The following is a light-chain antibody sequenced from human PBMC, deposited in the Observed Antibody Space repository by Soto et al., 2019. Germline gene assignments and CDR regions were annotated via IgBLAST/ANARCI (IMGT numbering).Light chain of an antibody. Sequence: ELVLTQSPATLSLSPGERATLSCRASQSVSSSLAWYQQKPGQAPRLLIYDASNRATGIPDRFSGSGSGTDFTLTISRLEPEDFAVYYCQQYGSSPTFGQGTKVDIK. CDR1: QSVSSS. CDR2: DAS. CDR3: QQYGSSPT. J-gene: IGKJ1*01. V-gene: IGKV3-20*01.